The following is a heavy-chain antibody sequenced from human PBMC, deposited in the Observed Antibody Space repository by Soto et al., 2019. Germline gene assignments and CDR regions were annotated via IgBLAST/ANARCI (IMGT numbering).Heavy chain of an antibody. D-gene: IGHD2-21*02. CDR3: ARLPKGSLVTA. V-gene: IGHV3-48*02. J-gene: IGHJ4*02. Sequence: LVESGGDLVYPGGSLRRSCVASGFRFSDHSMNWVRQAPGKGLQWISYISSNSDTTYYADSVKGRFTVSRDNAKNALFLQMNSLRDDDTATYSCARLPKGSLVTAWGQGARVTVSS. CDR1: GFRFSDHS. CDR2: ISSNSDTT.